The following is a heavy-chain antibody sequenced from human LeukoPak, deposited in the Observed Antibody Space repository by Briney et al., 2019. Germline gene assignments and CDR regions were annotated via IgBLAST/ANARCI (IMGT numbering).Heavy chain of an antibody. CDR3: ARDYKYAFDN. J-gene: IGHJ4*02. CDR1: GFRFSDYS. CDR2: IGISSGNT. D-gene: IGHD5-24*01. V-gene: IGHV3-48*01. Sequence: GGSLRLSCAASGFRFSDYSMNWVRQAPGKGLEWISYIGISSGNTNYADSVKGRFTISGDKAKDSLYLQMNSLRVEDTAVYYCARDYKYAFDNWGQGTLVTVSS.